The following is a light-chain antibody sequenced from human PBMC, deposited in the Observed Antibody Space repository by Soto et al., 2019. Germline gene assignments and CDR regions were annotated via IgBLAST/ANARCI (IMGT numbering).Light chain of an antibody. V-gene: IGLV1-44*01. CDR1: SSNIGSNP. CDR2: SNN. Sequence: QSVLTQPPSASGTPGQRVTISCSGSSSNIGSNPVHWYQQLPGTAPTLLIYSNNQRPSGVPGRVSCSEAGTSASLAISGLQAEDEADYYCSAWDDSLKRVFGGGTKLTVL. J-gene: IGLJ2*01. CDR3: SAWDDSLKRV.